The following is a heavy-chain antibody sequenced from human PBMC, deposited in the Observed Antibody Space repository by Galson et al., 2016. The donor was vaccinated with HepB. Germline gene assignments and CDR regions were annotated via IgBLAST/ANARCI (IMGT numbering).Heavy chain of an antibody. CDR3: ARDIVVEPAALYSYYYGMDV. V-gene: IGHV3-33*01. J-gene: IGHJ6*02. Sequence: SLRLSCAASGFTFTSYGMHWVRQAPGKGLEWVAVIWYDGSNQYYADSLRGRFTISRDNSKNTLYLQMNSLRADDTAVYYCARDIVVEPAALYSYYYGMDVWGHGTTVTVSS. D-gene: IGHD2-2*01. CDR2: IWYDGSNQ. CDR1: GFTFTSYG.